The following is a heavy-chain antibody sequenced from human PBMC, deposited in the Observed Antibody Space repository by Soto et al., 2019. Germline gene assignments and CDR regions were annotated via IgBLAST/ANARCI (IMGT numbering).Heavy chain of an antibody. D-gene: IGHD3-10*01. CDR1: GYTFTNYG. V-gene: IGHV1-18*01. CDR2: ISTDNGNT. Sequence: GASVKVSCKASGYTFTNYGISWVRQAPGQGLEWMGWISTDNGNTKYARSLQGRVTVTTDTSTSTAYMYLRSLRSDDTAVYYCARDLTMVRGPSAYWG. CDR3: ARDLTMVRGPSAY. J-gene: IGHJ4*01.